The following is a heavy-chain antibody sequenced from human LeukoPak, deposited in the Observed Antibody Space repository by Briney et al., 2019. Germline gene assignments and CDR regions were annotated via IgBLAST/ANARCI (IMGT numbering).Heavy chain of an antibody. Sequence: SETLSLTCAVYGGSFSGYYWSWIRQPPGKGLEWIGEINHSGSTNYNPSLKSRVTISIDTSKNQFSLKLSSVTAADTAVYYCARLGGMYQLLYYYYYMDVWGKGTTVTVSS. CDR2: INHSGST. CDR1: GGSFSGYY. D-gene: IGHD2-2*01. V-gene: IGHV4-34*01. CDR3: ARLGGMYQLLYYYYYMDV. J-gene: IGHJ6*03.